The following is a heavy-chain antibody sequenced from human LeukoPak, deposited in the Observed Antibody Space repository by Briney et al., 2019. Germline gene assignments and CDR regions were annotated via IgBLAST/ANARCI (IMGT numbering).Heavy chain of an antibody. CDR1: GFTFSSHL. CDR3: AKSSGYPDY. D-gene: IGHD3-22*01. Sequence: GGSLRLSCAASGFTFSSHLMHWVRQAPGKGLEWVSAISGSGGSTYYADSVKGRFTISRDNSKNTLYLQMNSLRAEDTAVYYCAKSSGYPDYWGQGTLVTVSS. V-gene: IGHV3-23*01. J-gene: IGHJ4*02. CDR2: ISGSGGST.